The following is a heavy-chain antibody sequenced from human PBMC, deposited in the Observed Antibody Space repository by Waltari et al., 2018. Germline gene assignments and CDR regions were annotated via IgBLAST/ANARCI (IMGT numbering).Heavy chain of an antibody. V-gene: IGHV1-46*01. CDR3: ARASSSWDSFDY. J-gene: IGHJ4*02. CDR1: GYTFTSYY. D-gene: IGHD6-13*01. Sequence: QVQLVQSGAEVKKPGASVTVSCKASGYTFTSYYMHWVRQAPGQGLEWMGIINPSGGSTSYAQKFQGRVTMTRDTATSTVYMELSSLRAEDTAVYYCARASSSWDSFDYWGQGTLVTVSS. CDR2: INPSGGST.